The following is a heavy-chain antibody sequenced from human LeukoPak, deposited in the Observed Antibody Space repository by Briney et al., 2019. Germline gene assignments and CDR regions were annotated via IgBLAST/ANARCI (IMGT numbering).Heavy chain of an antibody. Sequence: GESLRLSCSASGFTFSRYAMHWVRQAPGKGLEYVSGINDNGGRTHYGDSVKGRFSISRDNSKNTLHLRMSTLRAEDTALYYCVKDVGGSYAFDYWGQGILVTVAS. J-gene: IGHJ4*02. V-gene: IGHV3-64D*09. CDR3: VKDVGGSYAFDY. D-gene: IGHD1-26*01. CDR1: GFTFSRYA. CDR2: INDNGGRT.